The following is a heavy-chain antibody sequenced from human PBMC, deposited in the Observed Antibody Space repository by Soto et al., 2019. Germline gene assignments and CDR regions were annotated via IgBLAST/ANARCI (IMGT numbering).Heavy chain of an antibody. CDR3: AKGFCSSTRCLNYSYMEV. V-gene: IGHV3-9*01. D-gene: IGHD2-2*01. Sequence: EVQLVESGGGLVQPGRSLRLACAASGFSFDEYAMHWVRQAPGKVLEWGSGISWNRGTMGYGDSVKGRFTISSDNAKNSLYLQMNSLRAEDTALYYCAKGFCSSTRCLNYSYMEVLGYGTTVPVS. J-gene: IGHJ6*03. CDR2: ISWNRGTM. CDR1: GFSFDEYA.